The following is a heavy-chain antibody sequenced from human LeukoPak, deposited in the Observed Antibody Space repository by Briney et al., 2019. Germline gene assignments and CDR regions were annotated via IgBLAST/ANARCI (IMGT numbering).Heavy chain of an antibody. D-gene: IGHD2-2*02. V-gene: IGHV3-7*01. J-gene: IGHJ6*02. Sequence: GGSLRLSCAASGFSFSSYWMNWVRQAPGKGLEWVANIKQDGSEKHYVDSVKGRFTISRDNAKNSLYLQMNSLRAEDTAVYYCVRDHCSSASCYTYYGMDVWGQGTTVTVSS. CDR1: GFSFSSYW. CDR2: IKQDGSEK. CDR3: VRDHCSSASCYTYYGMDV.